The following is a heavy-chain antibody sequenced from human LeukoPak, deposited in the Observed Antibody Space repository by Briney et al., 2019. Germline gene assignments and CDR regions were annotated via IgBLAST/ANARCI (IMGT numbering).Heavy chain of an antibody. CDR3: AREEIRSWFDP. CDR2: IYYSGST. J-gene: IGHJ5*02. D-gene: IGHD5-24*01. V-gene: IGHV4-59*01. CDR1: GGSMSSYY. Sequence: SETPSLTCTVSGGSMSSYYWSWIRQPPGNGLEWIGYIYYSGSTNYNPSLKSRVTISVDTFKNQFSLKLSSVTAADTAVYYCAREEIRSWFDPWGQGTLVTVSS.